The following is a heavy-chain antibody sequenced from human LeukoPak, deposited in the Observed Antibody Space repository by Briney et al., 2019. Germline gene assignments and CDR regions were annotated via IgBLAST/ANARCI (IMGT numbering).Heavy chain of an antibody. V-gene: IGHV4-4*07. CDR1: GGSISSYY. D-gene: IGHD1-20*01. CDR3: ARHSMTGDPRGFDY. J-gene: IGHJ4*02. Sequence: SETLSLTCTVSGGSISSYYWSWIRQPAGKGLEWIGRIYTSGSTNYNPSLKSRVTMSVDTSKNQFSLKLSSVTAADTAVYYCARHSMTGDPRGFDYWGQGTLVTVSS. CDR2: IYTSGST.